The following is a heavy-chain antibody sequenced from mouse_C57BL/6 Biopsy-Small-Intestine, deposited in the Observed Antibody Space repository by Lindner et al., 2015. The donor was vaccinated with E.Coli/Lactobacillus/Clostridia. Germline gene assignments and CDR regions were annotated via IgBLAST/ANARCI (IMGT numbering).Heavy chain of an antibody. D-gene: IGHD2-4*01. CDR3: ARDHYDSRGAKRGTADF. Sequence: SVKVSCKASGYTFTSNYIHWVRQAPGQRFEWLGIINPGGIETHYAQRFEGRVTMTRDTATSTVYMELRSLRSEDTAVYYCARDHYDSRGAKRGTADFWGQGTLVTVSS. J-gene: IGHJ4*01. CDR2: INPGGIET. CDR1: GYTFTSNY. V-gene: IGHV1S5*01.